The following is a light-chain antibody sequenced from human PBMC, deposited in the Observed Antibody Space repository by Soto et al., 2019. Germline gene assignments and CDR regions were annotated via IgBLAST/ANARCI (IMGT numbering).Light chain of an antibody. CDR1: SSDVGGYNY. CDR2: EVS. J-gene: IGLJ1*01. Sequence: QSALTQPASVSGSPGQSITIACTGTSSDVGGYNYVSWFQQHPGKAPKLMIYEVSNRPSGVSNRFSASKSGNTASLTISGLQAEDEATYYCSSYSSSSTLAFGTGTKVTVL. V-gene: IGLV2-14*01. CDR3: SSYSSSSTLA.